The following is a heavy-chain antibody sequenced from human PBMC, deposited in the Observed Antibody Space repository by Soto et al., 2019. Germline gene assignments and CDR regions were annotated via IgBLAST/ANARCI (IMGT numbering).Heavy chain of an antibody. Sequence: QVQLVQSGAEVKKPGASVKVSCKASGYTFTSYYMHWVRQAPGQGLEWMGIINPSGGSTSYAQKLQGRVTMTRDTSTSTVDMEVSSLRSEDTAVYYWAREAAYCGGDCYGNWFDPWGQGTLVTVSS. CDR2: INPSGGST. J-gene: IGHJ5*02. V-gene: IGHV1-46*04. CDR1: GYTFTSYY. D-gene: IGHD2-21*02. CDR3: AREAAYCGGDCYGNWFDP.